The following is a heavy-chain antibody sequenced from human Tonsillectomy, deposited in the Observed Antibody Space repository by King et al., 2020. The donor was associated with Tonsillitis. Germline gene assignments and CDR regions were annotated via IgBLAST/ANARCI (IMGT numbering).Heavy chain of an antibody. Sequence: DVQLVESGGGLVQPGRSLRLSCTASGFTFDEYAMSGFRQAPGKGLEWGGFSRSKDYGGTTEYAASVKGRFTISRDDSKSIAYLQMNSLKTEDTAVYYCTKGDYGLGTYVWGPGTLVTVTS. CDR2: SRSKDYGGTT. V-gene: IGHV3-49*03. CDR1: GFTFDEYA. D-gene: IGHD3-10*01. CDR3: TKGDYGLGTYV. J-gene: IGHJ4*02.